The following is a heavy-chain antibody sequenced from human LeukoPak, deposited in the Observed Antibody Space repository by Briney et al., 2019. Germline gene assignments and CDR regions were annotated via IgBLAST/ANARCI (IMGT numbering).Heavy chain of an antibody. CDR3: ARVGGEYVVSDY. V-gene: IGHV3-21*01. CDR1: GFTFSSYS. Sequence: GGSLRLSCAASGFTFSSYSMNWARQAPGKGLEWVSSISSSSSYLYYYADSVKGRFTISRDNANNSVYLQMNSVRAEDTAVYYCARVGGEYVVSDYWGQGTLVAVSS. J-gene: IGHJ4*02. D-gene: IGHD3-16*01. CDR2: ISSSSSYL.